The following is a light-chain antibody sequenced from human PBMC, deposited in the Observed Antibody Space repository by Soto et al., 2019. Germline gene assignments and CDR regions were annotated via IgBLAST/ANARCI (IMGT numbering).Light chain of an antibody. CDR1: QSVSGY. J-gene: IGKJ1*01. CDR2: DAS. Sequence: EIVMTQSPATLSVSPGERATLSCRASQSVSGYLAWYQQKPGQAPRLLIYDASNRATGVPDRFSGSGSGTDFTLTISSLEPEDFAVYYCQQRSNWPRTFGQGTKVDIK. CDR3: QQRSNWPRT. V-gene: IGKV3-11*01.